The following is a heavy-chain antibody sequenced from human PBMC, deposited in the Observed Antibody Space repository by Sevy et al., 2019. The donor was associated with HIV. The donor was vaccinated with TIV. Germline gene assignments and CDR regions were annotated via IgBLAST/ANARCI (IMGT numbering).Heavy chain of an antibody. CDR3: ARDRGGYCSGGSCYSSLGMDV. Sequence: GGSLRLSCAASGFTFSDYYMSWIRQAPGKGLEWVSYISSSGSTIYYADSVKGRFTISRDNAKNSLYLQMNSLRAGDTAVYYCARDRGGYCSGGSCYSSLGMDVWGQGTTVTVSS. CDR1: GFTFSDYY. V-gene: IGHV3-11*01. CDR2: ISSSGSTI. J-gene: IGHJ6*02. D-gene: IGHD2-15*01.